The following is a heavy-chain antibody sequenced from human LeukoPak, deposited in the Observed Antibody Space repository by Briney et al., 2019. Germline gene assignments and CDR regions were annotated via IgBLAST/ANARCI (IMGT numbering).Heavy chain of an antibody. D-gene: IGHD1-26*01. CDR2: IYYSGST. CDR3: ARSLVGATRAFDI. CDR1: GGSISSYY. Sequence: SETLSLTCTVSGGSISSYYWSWIRQPPGKGLEWNGYIYYSGSTNYNPSLKSRVTISLDTSKNQFSLKLSSVTAADTAVYYCARSLVGATRAFDIWGQGTMVTVSS. J-gene: IGHJ3*02. V-gene: IGHV4-59*08.